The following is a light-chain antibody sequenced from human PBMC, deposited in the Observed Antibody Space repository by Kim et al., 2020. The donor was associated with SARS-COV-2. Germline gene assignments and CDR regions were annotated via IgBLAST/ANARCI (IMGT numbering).Light chain of an antibody. CDR2: YDS. J-gene: IGLJ3*02. CDR3: QVYDTNNDQWA. Sequence: SYELTQPPSVSVAPGETATITCEGHNLRSNSVHWHQQRPGQAPVLVIYYDSDRPSGVPERFSGSNSGNTATLIISRVEAGDEADFYCQVYDTNNDQWAFGGGTQLTVL. V-gene: IGLV3-21*04. CDR1: NLRSNS.